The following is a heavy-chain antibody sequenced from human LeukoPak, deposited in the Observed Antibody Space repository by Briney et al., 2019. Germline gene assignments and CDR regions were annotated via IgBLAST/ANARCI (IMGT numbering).Heavy chain of an antibody. CDR3: ASQYYYDCSGDPPFDY. D-gene: IGHD3-22*01. V-gene: IGHV4-59*07. CDR1: GGSISSYY. Sequence: SDTLSLTCTVSGGSISSYYWIWIQQPPGKGLEWIGYIYYSGSTNYNPSLKSRVTISVDTSKNQFSLKVSSVTAAYTAVYYCASQYYYDCSGDPPFDYWGQGTLVTVSS. J-gene: IGHJ4*02. CDR2: IYYSGST.